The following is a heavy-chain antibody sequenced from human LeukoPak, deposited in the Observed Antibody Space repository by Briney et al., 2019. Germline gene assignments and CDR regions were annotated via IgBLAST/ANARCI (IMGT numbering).Heavy chain of an antibody. V-gene: IGHV3-73*01. D-gene: IGHD6-19*01. CDR1: GFTFSGSA. J-gene: IGHJ4*02. CDR2: IRSKANSYAT. Sequence: PGGSLRLSCAASGFTFSGSAMHWVRQASGKGLEWVGRIRSKANSYATTYATSVKGRFTISRDDSKNTAYLQMNSLRAEDTAVYYCAKDIIRVEQWLVRGFDYWGQGTLVTVSS. CDR3: AKDIIRVEQWLVRGFDY.